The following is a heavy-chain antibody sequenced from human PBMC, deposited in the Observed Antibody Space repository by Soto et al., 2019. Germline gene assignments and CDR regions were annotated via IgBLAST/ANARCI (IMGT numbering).Heavy chain of an antibody. CDR2: INYSGST. Sequence: SETLSLTCAVSGGSISGYYWSWIRQPPGKGLEWIGYINYSGSTNYNPSLKSRVTISVDTSKNQFSLKLSSVTAADTAVYYCARDLRFWSGLREDYNWFDPWGQGALVNVSS. V-gene: IGHV4-59*01. CDR3: ARDLRFWSGLREDYNWFDP. J-gene: IGHJ5*02. D-gene: IGHD3-3*01. CDR1: GGSISGYY.